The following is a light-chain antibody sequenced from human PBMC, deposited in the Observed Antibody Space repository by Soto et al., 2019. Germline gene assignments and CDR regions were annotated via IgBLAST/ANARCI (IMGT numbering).Light chain of an antibody. V-gene: IGKV1-5*03. CDR2: NTS. CDR1: QSISSW. CDR3: QYWSDYCWT. Sequence: DIQLTQSPSTLSTSVGDRVTISFRASQSISSWLDWYQQKPGKAPKLVIYNTSNLESGVPPRFGGSGSGTEFTITSNSLPPADFGTYDVQYWSDYCWTFGQGTKVYIK. J-gene: IGKJ1*01.